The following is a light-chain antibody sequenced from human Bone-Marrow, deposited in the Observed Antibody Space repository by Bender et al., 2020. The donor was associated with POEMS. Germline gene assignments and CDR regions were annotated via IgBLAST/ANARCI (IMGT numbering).Light chain of an antibody. CDR3: CSYSGRRTVL. CDR2: EVN. Sequence: QSVLTQPPSASGTPGQRVTISCSGSSSNIGTNTVSWYQQHPGKAPKLIIFEVNHRPSGVPDRFSASKAGNTAFLTVSGLQPEDEGDYYCCSYSGRRTVLFGGGTKLTVL. CDR1: SSNIGTNT. J-gene: IGLJ2*01. V-gene: IGLV1-44*01.